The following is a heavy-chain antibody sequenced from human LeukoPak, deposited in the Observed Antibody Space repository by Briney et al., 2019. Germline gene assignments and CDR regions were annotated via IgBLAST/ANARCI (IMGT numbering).Heavy chain of an antibody. V-gene: IGHV3-23*01. CDR3: TRDLDYSSWNYGMDV. CDR2: ITATGGI. CDR1: TFAFSSYA. Sequence: GGSLRLSCAASTFAFSSYAMTWVRQAPGKGLEWVSSITATGGISYADSVKGRFTISRDNAKNTVYLQMNSLRAEDTAVYYCTRDLDYSSWNYGMDVWGQGTTVIVSS. J-gene: IGHJ6*02. D-gene: IGHD6-13*01.